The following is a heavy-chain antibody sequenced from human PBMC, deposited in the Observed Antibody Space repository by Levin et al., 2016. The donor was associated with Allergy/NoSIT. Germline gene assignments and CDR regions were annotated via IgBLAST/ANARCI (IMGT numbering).Heavy chain of an antibody. Sequence: GGSLRLSCVASGFNLDKYGMTWVRQAPGKGLEWVAGLSNDIGHTYYAESVRGRFRISRDNSKSTVFLQLNTLRVEDTATYYCVKDWGGYYFDSWGQGTVVSVSS. CDR2: LSNDIGHT. V-gene: IGHV3-23*01. CDR1: GFNLDKYG. CDR3: VKDWGGYYFDS. D-gene: IGHD3-3*01. J-gene: IGHJ4*02.